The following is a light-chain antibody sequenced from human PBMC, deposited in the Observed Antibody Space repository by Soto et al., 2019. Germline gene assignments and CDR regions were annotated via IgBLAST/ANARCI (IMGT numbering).Light chain of an antibody. CDR3: SSYTSSSTPYV. V-gene: IGLV2-14*01. J-gene: IGLJ1*01. CDR1: SSDVGGYNY. Sequence: QSALTQPASVSGSPGQSITISCTVTSSDVGGYNYVSWYQQHPGKAPKLMIYEVSNRPSGVSNRFSGSKSGNTASLTISGLQAEDEADYYCSSYTSSSTPYVFGTGTKVP. CDR2: EVS.